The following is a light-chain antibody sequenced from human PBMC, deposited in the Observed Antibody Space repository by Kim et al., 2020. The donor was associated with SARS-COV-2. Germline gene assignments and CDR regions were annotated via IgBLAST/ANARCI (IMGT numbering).Light chain of an antibody. CDR2: DVT. Sequence: GQSITLSCTGTSSDVGGYNYVSWYQQHPGKAPKLIIHDVTNRPSGISNRFSGSKSGNTASLTISGLQAEDEADYYCSSYTSSSPYVFGSGTKVTVL. CDR1: SSDVGGYNY. CDR3: SSYTSSSPYV. V-gene: IGLV2-14*03. J-gene: IGLJ1*01.